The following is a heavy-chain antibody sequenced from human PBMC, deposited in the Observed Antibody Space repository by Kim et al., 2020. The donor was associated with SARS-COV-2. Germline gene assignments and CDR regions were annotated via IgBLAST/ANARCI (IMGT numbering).Heavy chain of an antibody. D-gene: IGHD4-17*01. Sequence: SETLALTCTVSGGSISSGGYYWSWIRQHPGKGLEWIGYIYYSGSTYYNPSLKSRVTISVDTSKNQFSLKLSPVTAADTALYYCAREFDGSTVTDEEAFDISGQEPMVTVSS. V-gene: IGHV4-31*03. CDR3: AREFDGSTVTDEEAFDI. CDR2: IYYSGST. J-gene: IGHJ3*02. CDR1: GGSISSGGYY.